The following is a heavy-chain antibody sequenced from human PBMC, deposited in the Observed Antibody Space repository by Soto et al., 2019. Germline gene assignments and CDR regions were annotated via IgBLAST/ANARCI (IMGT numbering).Heavy chain of an antibody. V-gene: IGHV4-39*01. Sequence: QLQLQESGPGLVKPSETLSLTCTVSGGSISSSSYYWGWIRQPPGKGLEWIGSIYYSGSTYYNPSLKSRVTISVDTSKNQFSLKLSSVTAADTAVYYCASGTVSQWLVPYYYYYYYMDVWGKGTTVTVSS. CDR3: ASGTVSQWLVPYYYYYYYMDV. D-gene: IGHD6-19*01. J-gene: IGHJ6*03. CDR2: IYYSGST. CDR1: GGSISSSSYY.